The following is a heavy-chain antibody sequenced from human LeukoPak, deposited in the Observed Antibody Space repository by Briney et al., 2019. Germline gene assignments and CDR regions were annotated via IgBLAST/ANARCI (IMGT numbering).Heavy chain of an antibody. J-gene: IGHJ2*01. V-gene: IGHV4-59*12. CDR3: ASTIWKQRLVTNWYFDL. CDR1: GGSISGYY. Sequence: SETLSLTCSVSGGSISGYYWSWVRKPPGKGLEWIAYIYYTGSTNNNPSLKSRVTISVDTSRNQFSLKLSSVTAADTAVYYCASTIWKQRLVTNWYFDLWGRGTLVTVSS. CDR2: IYYTGST. D-gene: IGHD6-13*01.